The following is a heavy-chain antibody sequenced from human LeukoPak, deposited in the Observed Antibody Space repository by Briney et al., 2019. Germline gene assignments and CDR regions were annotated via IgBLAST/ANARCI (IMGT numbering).Heavy chain of an antibody. CDR3: ARAGPGIAVAGTFDY. J-gene: IGHJ4*02. Sequence: SETLSLTCTVSGGSISSYYWSWIRQPPGKGLEWIGYIYTSGSTNYNPSLKSRVTISVDTSKNQFSLKLSSVTAADTAAYYCARAGPGIAVAGTFDYWGQGTLVTVSS. D-gene: IGHD6-19*01. CDR2: IYTSGST. V-gene: IGHV4-4*09. CDR1: GGSISSYY.